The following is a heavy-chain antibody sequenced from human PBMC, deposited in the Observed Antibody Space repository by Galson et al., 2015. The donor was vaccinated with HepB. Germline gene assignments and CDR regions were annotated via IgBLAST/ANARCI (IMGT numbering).Heavy chain of an antibody. D-gene: IGHD6-19*01. CDR3: ARDNIAAVAGIFPIDY. CDR2: ISSSSSYI. V-gene: IGHV3-21*01. J-gene: IGHJ4*02. Sequence: SLRLSCAASGFTFSSYSMNWVRQAPGKGLEWVSSISSSSSYIYYADSVKGRFTISRDNAKNSLYLQMNSLRAEDTAVYYCARDNIAAVAGIFPIDYWGQGTLVTVSS. CDR1: GFTFSSYS.